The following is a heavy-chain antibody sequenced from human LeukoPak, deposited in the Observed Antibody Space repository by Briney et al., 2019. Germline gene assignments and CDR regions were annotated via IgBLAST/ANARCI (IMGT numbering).Heavy chain of an antibody. J-gene: IGHJ6*03. V-gene: IGHV3-23*01. CDR1: GFTFSSYT. Sequence: SGGSLRLSCAASGFTFSSYTMSWVRQAPGKGLEWVSAISGSGGSTYYADSVKGRFTISRDNSKNTLYLQMNSLRAEDTAVYYCAKEGYSSSTYYYYYMDVWGKGTTVTVSS. CDR3: AKEGYSSSTYYYYYMDV. CDR2: ISGSGGST. D-gene: IGHD6-6*01.